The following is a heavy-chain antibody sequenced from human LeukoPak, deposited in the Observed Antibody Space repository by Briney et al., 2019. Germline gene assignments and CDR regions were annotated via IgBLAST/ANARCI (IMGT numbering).Heavy chain of an antibody. V-gene: IGHV3-74*01. Sequence: GGSLRLSCAASGFTFSNHWMHWVRQTPEKGLVWVSNISPDGSRTDYADSVKGRFTISRDNAENTLYLQMNSLRAEDTAVYYCAGKVLLSPVDYWGQGTLVTVSS. D-gene: IGHD3-10*01. CDR3: AGKVLLSPVDY. CDR1: GFTFSNHW. J-gene: IGHJ4*02. CDR2: ISPDGSRT.